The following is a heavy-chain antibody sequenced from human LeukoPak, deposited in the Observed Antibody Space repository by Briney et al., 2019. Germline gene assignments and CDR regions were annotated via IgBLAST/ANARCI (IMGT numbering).Heavy chain of an antibody. CDR3: ARMGWLSKLGYFDY. J-gene: IGHJ4*02. D-gene: IGHD5-24*01. CDR2: ISAYNGNT. V-gene: IGHV1-18*01. CDR1: GGTFSSYA. Sequence: GASVKVSCKASGGTFSSYAISWVRQAPGQGLEWMGWISAYNGNTNYAQKLQGRVTMTTDTSTSTAYMELRSLRSDDTAVYYCARMGWLSKLGYFDYWGQGTLVTVSS.